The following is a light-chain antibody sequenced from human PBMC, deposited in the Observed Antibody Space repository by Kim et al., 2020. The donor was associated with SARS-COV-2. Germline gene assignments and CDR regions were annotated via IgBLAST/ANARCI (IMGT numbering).Light chain of an antibody. CDR3: SSYAGRQNLV. J-gene: IGLJ2*01. CDR2: EVN. CDR1: SSDIGGYNF. V-gene: IGLV2-8*01. Sequence: QSALTQPPSASGSPGQSVTISCTGTSSDIGGYNFVAWYQQHPGKAPKVMIYEVNKRPSGVPDRFSGSKSGNTASLTVSGLQAEDEADYYCSSYAGRQNLVFGGGTQLIVL.